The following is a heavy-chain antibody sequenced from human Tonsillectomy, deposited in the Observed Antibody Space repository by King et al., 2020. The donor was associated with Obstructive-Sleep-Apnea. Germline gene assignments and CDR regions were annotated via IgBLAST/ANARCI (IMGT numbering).Heavy chain of an antibody. Sequence: HLQLQESGPGPVKPSETLSLTCTVSGGSISSSSYYWGWIRQPPGKGLEWIGSIYYSGRTYYNPSLKSRVTISVDTSKNQFSLKLSSVTAADTAVYYCAGRVAGTPFDYWGQGTLVTVSS. CDR3: AGRVAGTPFDY. V-gene: IGHV4-39*07. D-gene: IGHD6-19*01. CDR1: GGSISSSSYY. J-gene: IGHJ4*02. CDR2: IYYSGRT.